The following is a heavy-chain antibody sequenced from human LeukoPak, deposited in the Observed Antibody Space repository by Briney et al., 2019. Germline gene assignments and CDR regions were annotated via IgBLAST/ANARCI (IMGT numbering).Heavy chain of an antibody. Sequence: SQTLSLTCAISGDSVSSNSAAWNWIRQSPSRGLEWLGRTYYRSKWYNDYAVSVKSRITINPDTSKNQFSLQLNSVTPEDTAVYYCARDGPELRFLETSYYYYYGMDVWGQGTTVTVSS. CDR2: TYYRSKWYN. J-gene: IGHJ6*02. D-gene: IGHD3-3*01. V-gene: IGHV6-1*01. CDR1: GDSVSSNSAA. CDR3: ARDGPELRFLETSYYYYYGMDV.